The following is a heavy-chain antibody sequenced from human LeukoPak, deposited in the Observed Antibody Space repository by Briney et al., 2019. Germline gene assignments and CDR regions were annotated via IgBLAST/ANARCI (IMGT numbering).Heavy chain of an antibody. Sequence: GGSLRLSCAASGFTFSSYGMSWVRQAPGKGLEWVSAISGSGGSTYYADSVKGRFTISRDNSKNTLYLQMNSLRAEDTAVYYCVGNGERWLQYYFDYWGQGTLVTVSS. D-gene: IGHD5-24*01. V-gene: IGHV3-23*01. CDR3: VGNGERWLQYYFDY. CDR2: ISGSGGST. CDR1: GFTFSSYG. J-gene: IGHJ4*02.